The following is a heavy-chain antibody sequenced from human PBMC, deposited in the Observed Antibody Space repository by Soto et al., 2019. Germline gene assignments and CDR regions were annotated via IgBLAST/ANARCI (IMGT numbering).Heavy chain of an antibody. J-gene: IGHJ4*02. CDR1: GFSLSTSGVG. CDR3: ARRALYDFWSGYYGSFDY. V-gene: IGHV2-5*01. Sequence: SGPTLVNPTQTLTLTCTFSGFSLSTSGVGVGWIRQPPGKALEWLALIYWNDDKRYSPSLKSRLTITKDTSKNQVVLTMTNMDPVDTATYYCARRALYDFWSGYYGSFDYWGQGTLVTVSS. CDR2: IYWNDDK. D-gene: IGHD3-3*01.